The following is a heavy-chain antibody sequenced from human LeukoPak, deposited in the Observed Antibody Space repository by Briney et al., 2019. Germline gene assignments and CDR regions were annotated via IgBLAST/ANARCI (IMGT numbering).Heavy chain of an antibody. D-gene: IGHD5-18*01. J-gene: IGHJ6*02. CDR1: GGSFSGYY. V-gene: IGHV4-34*01. Sequence: SETLSLTCAVYGGSFSGYYWSWIRQPPGKGLEWIGEINHSGSTNYNPSLKSRVTISVDTSKNQFSLKLSSVTAADTAVYYCAGGWIPSYSYGMDVWGQGTTVTVSS. CDR3: AGGWIPSYSYGMDV. CDR2: INHSGST.